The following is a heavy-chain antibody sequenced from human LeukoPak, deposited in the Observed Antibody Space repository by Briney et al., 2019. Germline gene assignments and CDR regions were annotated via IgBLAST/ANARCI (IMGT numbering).Heavy chain of an antibody. CDR1: GFTFSNYG. J-gene: IGHJ3*02. CDR2: ISYDGSNK. V-gene: IGHV3-30*18. CDR3: ANGYYYGSGSYYKEAFDI. D-gene: IGHD3-10*01. Sequence: GGSLRLSCAASGFTFSNYGMHWVRQAPAKGLEWVVVISYDGSNKYYADSVKGRFTISRDNSKNTLYLQMNSLRAEDTAVYYCANGYYYGSGSYYKEAFDIWGQGTMVTVSS.